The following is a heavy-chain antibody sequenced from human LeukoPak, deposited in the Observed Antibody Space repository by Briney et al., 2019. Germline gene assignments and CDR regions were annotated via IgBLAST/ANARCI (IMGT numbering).Heavy chain of an antibody. V-gene: IGHV1-8*03. CDR3: ARGLRWSRFLYYYYYMDV. CDR1: GYTFTSYD. J-gene: IGHJ6*03. D-gene: IGHD4-23*01. CDR2: MNPNSGNT. Sequence: GASVKVSCKASGYTFTSYDINWVRQATGQGLEWMGWMNPNSGNTGYAQKFQGRVTITRNTSISTAYMELSSLRSEDTAVYYCARGLRWSRFLYYYYYMDVWGKGTTVTVSS.